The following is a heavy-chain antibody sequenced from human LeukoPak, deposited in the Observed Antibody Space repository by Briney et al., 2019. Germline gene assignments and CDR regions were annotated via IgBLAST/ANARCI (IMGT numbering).Heavy chain of an antibody. CDR2: IAYDGSRA. CDR3: TRYNNDHFDY. V-gene: IGHV3-33*01. Sequence: GGSLRLSCAGSGFTFGGYGMHWFRQTPGKGLEWVAVIAYDGSRAFYADSVKGRFTISRDNSKNTMSVQMEDLRAEDTAVYYGTRYNNDHFDYWGQGTLVTVSS. D-gene: IGHD1-14*01. CDR1: GFTFGGYG. J-gene: IGHJ4*02.